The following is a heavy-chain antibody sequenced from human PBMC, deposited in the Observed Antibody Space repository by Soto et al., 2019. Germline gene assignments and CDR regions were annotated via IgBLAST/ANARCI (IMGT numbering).Heavy chain of an antibody. CDR3: TRTAAGEGDY. J-gene: IGHJ4*02. CDR2: IYYTGIT. V-gene: IGHV4-30-4*01. D-gene: IGHD3-16*01. Sequence: QVQLQESGPGLMKPSQTLSLTCTVSGGSISNGDYYWNWIRQPPGKGLEWIGSIYYTGITYYNPSLQCRVTMSLDTSKNPASLKRSSVTAAVTSMHDCTRTAAGEGDYWGQGILVTVAS. CDR1: GGSISNGDYY.